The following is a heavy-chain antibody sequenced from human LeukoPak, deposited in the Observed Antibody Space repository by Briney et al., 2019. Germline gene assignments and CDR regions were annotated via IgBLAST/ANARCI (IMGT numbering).Heavy chain of an antibody. CDR3: ASMEPDYNILTGYYTH. V-gene: IGHV4-39*01. Sequence: SETLSLTCTVSGGSISSSSYYWGWIRQPPGKGLEWIGSIYYSGSTYYNPSLKSRVTISVDTSKNQFSLKLSSVTAADTAVYYCASMEPDYNILTGYYTHWGQGTLVTVSS. J-gene: IGHJ4*02. D-gene: IGHD3-9*01. CDR2: IYYSGST. CDR1: GGSISSSSYY.